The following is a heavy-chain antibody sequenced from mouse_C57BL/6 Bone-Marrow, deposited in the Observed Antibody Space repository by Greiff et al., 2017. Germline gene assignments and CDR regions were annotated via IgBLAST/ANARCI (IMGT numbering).Heavy chain of an antibody. CDR2: IDPANGDT. D-gene: IGHD1-1*01. CDR3: TNYFYGSRPYSIDY. J-gene: IGHJ4*01. Sequence: EVQLQQSGAELVRPGASVKLSCTASGFNIKDDYMHWVKQRPEQGLEWIGWIDPANGDTDYASQFQGKATLPADTSSNPASLQLSSLTSEDTAVYSGTNYFYGSRPYSIDYWGQGTSVTVSS. V-gene: IGHV14-4*01. CDR1: GFNIKDDY.